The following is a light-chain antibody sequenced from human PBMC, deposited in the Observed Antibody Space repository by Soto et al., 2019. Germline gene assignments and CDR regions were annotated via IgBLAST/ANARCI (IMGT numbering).Light chain of an antibody. CDR1: SSDVGDYNF. CDR3: NSYTSSNTLYV. V-gene: IGLV2-14*01. CDR2: KVS. Sequence: QSALTQPASVSGSPGQSITISCTGTSSDVGDYNFVSWYQQHPGKAPKLMIYKVSHRPSGVSNRFSGSKSGNTASLTISGLQAEDEADYYCNSYTSSNTLYVFGTGTKVTVL. J-gene: IGLJ1*01.